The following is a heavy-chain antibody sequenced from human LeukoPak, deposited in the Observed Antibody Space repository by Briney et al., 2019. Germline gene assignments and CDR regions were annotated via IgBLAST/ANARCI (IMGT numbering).Heavy chain of an antibody. Sequence: GASVKVSCKAAGYTFTSYDINWVRQATGQGLEWMGWMNPNSGNTGNAHKYQGRGTITSNSSITTAYMELSSLRSEDTAVYYCARGRRSPAIHYDGWGKGTTVTVSS. J-gene: IGHJ6*04. D-gene: IGHD3-3*01. CDR1: GYTFTSYD. CDR2: MNPNSGNT. V-gene: IGHV1-8*01. CDR3: ARGRRSPAIHYDG.